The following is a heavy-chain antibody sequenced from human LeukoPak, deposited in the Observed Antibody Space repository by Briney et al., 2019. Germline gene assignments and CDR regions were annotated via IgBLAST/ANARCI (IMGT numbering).Heavy chain of an antibody. J-gene: IGHJ4*02. CDR2: INHSGST. CDR3: ARGYRNDY. D-gene: IGHD1-26*01. CDR1: GGSFSGYD. V-gene: IGHV4-34*01. Sequence: SETLSLTCAVYGGSFSGYDGSWIRQPPGKGLEWIGEINHSGSTNYNPSLKSRVTISVDTSKNQFSLKLSSVTAADTAVYYCARGYRNDYWGQGTLVTVSS.